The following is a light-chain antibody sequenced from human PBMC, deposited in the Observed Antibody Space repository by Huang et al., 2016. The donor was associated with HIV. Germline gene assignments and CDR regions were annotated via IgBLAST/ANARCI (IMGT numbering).Light chain of an antibody. Sequence: DIQMTQSPSSLSAFVGDSVTITCRASQNIDIRLNWYQQKPGKAPKLLIYATSNLHNGVPSRFSGSGSGTDFILTINSLQPEDSATYSCQQDYSTPRVTFGPGT. V-gene: IGKV1-39*01. CDR2: ATS. J-gene: IGKJ3*01. CDR3: QQDYSTPRVT. CDR1: QNIDIR.